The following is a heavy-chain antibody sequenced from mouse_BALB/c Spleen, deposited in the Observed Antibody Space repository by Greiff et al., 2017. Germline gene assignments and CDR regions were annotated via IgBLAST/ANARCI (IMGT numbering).Heavy chain of an antibody. J-gene: IGHJ2*01. CDR2: ISSGGSYT. V-gene: IGHV5-6*02. D-gene: IGHD2-3*01. CDR1: GFTFSSYG. CDR3: ARHDGTWYFDY. Sequence: DVKLVESGGDLVKPGGSLKLSCAASGFTFSSYGMSWVRQTPDKRLEWVATISSGGSYTYYPDSVKGRFTISRDNAKNTLYLQMSSLKSEDTAMYYCARHDGTWYFDYWGQGTTLTVSS.